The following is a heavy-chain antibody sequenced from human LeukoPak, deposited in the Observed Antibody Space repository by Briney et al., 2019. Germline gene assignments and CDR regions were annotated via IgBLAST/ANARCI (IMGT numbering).Heavy chain of an antibody. J-gene: IGHJ3*02. Sequence: ASVKVSCKVSGYTLTELSMHWVRQAPGKGLERMGGFDPEDGETIYAQKFQGRVTMTEDTSTDTAYMEPSSLRSEDTAVYYCATGLYFDWLVAFDIWGQGTMVTVSS. V-gene: IGHV1-24*01. CDR2: FDPEDGET. D-gene: IGHD3-9*01. CDR1: GYTLTELS. CDR3: ATGLYFDWLVAFDI.